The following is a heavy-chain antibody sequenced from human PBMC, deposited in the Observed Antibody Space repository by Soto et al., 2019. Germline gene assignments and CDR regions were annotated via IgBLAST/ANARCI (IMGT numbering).Heavy chain of an antibody. D-gene: IGHD3-22*01. CDR2: IYYSGST. CDR1: GGSVSSGSYY. V-gene: IGHV4-61*01. Sequence: PSETLSLTCTVSGGSVSSGSYYWSWIRQPPGKGLEWIGYIYYSGSTNYNPSLKSRVTISVDTSKNQFSLKLSSVTAADTVVYYCARAALYYYDSSGYRSPGDRAFDIWGQGTMVTVSS. CDR3: ARAALYYYDSSGYRSPGDRAFDI. J-gene: IGHJ3*02.